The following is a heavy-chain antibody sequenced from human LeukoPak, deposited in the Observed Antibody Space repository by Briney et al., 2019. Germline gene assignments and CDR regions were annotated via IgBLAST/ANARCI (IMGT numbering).Heavy chain of an antibody. V-gene: IGHV3-66*01. D-gene: IGHD6-19*01. J-gene: IGHJ4*02. CDR2: IYSGGST. CDR3: ARDLGAVAGGDY. CDR1: GFTFSSNV. Sequence: GRSLRLSCAASGFTFSSNVMHWVRQAPGKGLEWVSVIYSGGSTYYADSVKGRFTISRDNSKNTLYLQTNSLRAEDTAVYYCARDLGAVAGGDYWGQGTLVTVSS.